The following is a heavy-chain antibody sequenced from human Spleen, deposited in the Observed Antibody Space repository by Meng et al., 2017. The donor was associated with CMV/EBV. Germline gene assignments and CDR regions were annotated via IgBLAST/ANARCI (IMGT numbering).Heavy chain of an antibody. V-gene: IGHV4-59*01. CDR3: ARDSPGRPADY. CDR1: GGSISSYY. CDR2: IYYSGST. Sequence: SETLSLTCTVPGGSISSYYWSWIRQPPGKGLEWIGYIYYSGSTNYNPSLKSRVTISVDTSKNQFSLKLSSLTAADTALYYCARDSPGRPADYWGQGIMVTVSS. J-gene: IGHJ4*02.